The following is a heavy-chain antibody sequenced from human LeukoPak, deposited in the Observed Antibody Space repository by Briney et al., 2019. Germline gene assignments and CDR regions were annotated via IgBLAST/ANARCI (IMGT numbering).Heavy chain of an antibody. CDR2: INTDGSTT. J-gene: IGHJ4*02. Sequence: GSLRLSCAASGFTFSSYWMHWVRQAPGKGLVWVSRINTDGSTTSYADSVKGRFTISRDNAKNTLYLQMNSLRAEDTAVYYCASQTNYYGSGSYNYWGQGTLVTVSS. D-gene: IGHD3-10*01. CDR1: GFTFSSYW. V-gene: IGHV3-74*01. CDR3: ASQTNYYGSGSYNY.